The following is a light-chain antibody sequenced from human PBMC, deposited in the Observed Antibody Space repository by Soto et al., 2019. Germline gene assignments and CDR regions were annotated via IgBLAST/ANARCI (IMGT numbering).Light chain of an antibody. CDR1: QSVTSNY. CDR2: DTS. Sequence: EIVLTQSPGTLSLSPGERATLSCRASQSVTSNYLAWYQQKPGQAPGLLIYDTSTRASGGPDRFSGSGSGTEFTLTISRLEPEDFAVYYCQQYGTSPQTFGQGTKV. V-gene: IGKV3-20*01. J-gene: IGKJ1*01. CDR3: QQYGTSPQT.